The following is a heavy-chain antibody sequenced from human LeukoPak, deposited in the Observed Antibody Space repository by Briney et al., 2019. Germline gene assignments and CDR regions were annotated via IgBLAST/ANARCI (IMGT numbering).Heavy chain of an antibody. V-gene: IGHV3-48*03. J-gene: IGHJ3*02. D-gene: IGHD2-2*01. CDR2: ISGSGATI. CDR3: ARDGGTIGGGLDI. Sequence: GGSLRLSCAASGFTFSSFEMNWVRQAPGKGLEWVSYISGSGATIYYADSVKGRFTISRDNAKKSVYLQLNSLRVEDTAVYYCARDGGTIGGGLDIWGPGKKVNGSS. CDR1: GFTFSSFE.